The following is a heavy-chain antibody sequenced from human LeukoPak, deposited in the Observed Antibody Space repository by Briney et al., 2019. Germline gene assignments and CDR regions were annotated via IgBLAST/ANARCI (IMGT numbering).Heavy chain of an antibody. CDR3: GRSIGYTSGWYDP. D-gene: IGHD6-19*01. Sequence: GASLQISCKGSGCNFTSYWFGWGRQLPGKGLEWMGMGYPGDSDTRYSPSFQGQVTISADKSISTAYLQWSSLKASDTAMYYCGRSIGYTSGWYDPWGQGTQVTVSS. J-gene: IGHJ5*02. V-gene: IGHV5-51*01. CDR2: GYPGDSDT. CDR1: GCNFTSYW.